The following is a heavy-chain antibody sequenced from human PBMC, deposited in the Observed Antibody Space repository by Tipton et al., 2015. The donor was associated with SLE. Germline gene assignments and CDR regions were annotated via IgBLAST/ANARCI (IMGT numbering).Heavy chain of an antibody. CDR1: GVSISSDGFY. D-gene: IGHD4-11*01. V-gene: IGHV4-31*03. J-gene: IGHJ6*03. CDR2: IYYTGTT. CDR3: ARAPTTVTTFYYYDYYMDV. Sequence: TLSLTCTVSGVSISSDGFYWSWIRQHPDKVLEWIGYIYYTGTTQYNPSLKSRLTISLDTSKNQFSLRLSSVTAADTATYYCARAPTTVTTFYYYDYYMDVWGKGTTVTVSS.